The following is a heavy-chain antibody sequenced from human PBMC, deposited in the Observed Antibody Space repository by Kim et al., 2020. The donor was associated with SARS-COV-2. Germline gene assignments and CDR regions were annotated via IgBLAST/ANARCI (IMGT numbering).Heavy chain of an antibody. V-gene: IGHV4-34*01. CDR2: INHSGST. CDR1: GGSFSGYY. Sequence: SETLSLTCAVYGGSFSGYYWSWIRQPPGKGLEWIGEINHSGSTNYNPSLESRVTISVDTSKNQFSLKLSSVTAADTAVYYCARGRQIIVVVPAAKNWYF. CDR3: ARGRQIIVVVPAAKNWYF. D-gene: IGHD2-2*01. J-gene: IGHJ2*01.